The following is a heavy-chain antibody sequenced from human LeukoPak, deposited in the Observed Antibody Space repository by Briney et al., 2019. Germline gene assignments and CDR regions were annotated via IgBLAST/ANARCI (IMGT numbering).Heavy chain of an antibody. J-gene: IGHJ4*02. D-gene: IGHD4-17*01. CDR3: ARDQSGYYGDYVYFDY. CDR2: IIPIFGTA. Sequence: ASVKVSCKASGGTFSSYAISWVRQAPGQGLEWMGRIIPIFGTANYAQKFQGRVTITTDESTSTAYTELSSLRSEDTAVYYCARDQSGYYGDYVYFDYWGQGTLVTVSS. V-gene: IGHV1-69*05. CDR1: GGTFSSYA.